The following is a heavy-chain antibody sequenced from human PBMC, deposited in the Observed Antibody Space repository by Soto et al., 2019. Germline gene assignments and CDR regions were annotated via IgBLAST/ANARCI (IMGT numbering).Heavy chain of an antibody. J-gene: IGHJ4*02. D-gene: IGHD4-17*01. CDR1: GFPFSGYA. Sequence: EVQLLESGGGLVHPGGSLRLSCAASGFPFSGYAINWVRQAPGKGLEWVSSISGIGSSTNYADSVKGRFTISRDNSRDVVYLKMNSLRAENTAVYYCAKSYYGDYDHRLRFDNWGQGTLVTVSS. CDR3: AKSYYGDYDHRLRFDN. V-gene: IGHV3-23*01. CDR2: ISGIGSST.